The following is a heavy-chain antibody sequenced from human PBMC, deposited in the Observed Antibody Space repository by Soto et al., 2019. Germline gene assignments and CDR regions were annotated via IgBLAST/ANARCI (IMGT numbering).Heavy chain of an antibody. Sequence: QVQLVQSGAEVKKPGSSVKVSCKASGGTFSSYAISWVRQAPGQGLEWMGGIIPIFGTANYAQKFQGRVTIPGDKSRSTAYMELSSLRSEDRAVYYGGRFIGVGGFTHNGSAPGAQGPLATFPS. CDR2: IIPIFGTA. V-gene: IGHV1-69*06. CDR1: GGTFSSYA. D-gene: IGHD3-16*01. J-gene: IGHJ5*02. CDR3: GRFIGVGGFTHNGSAP.